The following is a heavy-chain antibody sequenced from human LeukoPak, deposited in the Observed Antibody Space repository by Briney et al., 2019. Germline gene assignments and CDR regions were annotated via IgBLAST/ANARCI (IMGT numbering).Heavy chain of an antibody. D-gene: IGHD3-10*01. CDR3: ARGRSITLLRGVAMSDGFDI. CDR1: GFTFTTFW. V-gene: IGHV3-21*01. J-gene: IGHJ3*02. CDR2: TDTSGNYI. Sequence: GGSLRLSCAASGFTFTTFWMNWVRQAPGKGLEWVSFTDTSGNYIYYGDSVKGRFTISRDNAKNLVFLQMNGLRAEDTAVYYCARGRSITLLRGVAMSDGFDIWGQGAMVAVSS.